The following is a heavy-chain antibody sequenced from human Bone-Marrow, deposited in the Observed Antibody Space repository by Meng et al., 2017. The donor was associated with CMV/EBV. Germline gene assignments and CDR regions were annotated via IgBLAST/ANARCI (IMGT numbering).Heavy chain of an antibody. CDR2: VQYDGSNK. CDR1: GFTFSNYD. Sequence: GESLKISCAASGFTFSNYDIPWVRQAPGKGLEWVAFVQYDGSNKYYADSVKGRFTISRDNSKNTLYLQMNSLRAEDTAVYYCAKDRGGSGWYVDAFDIWGQGTMVTVSS. V-gene: IGHV3-30*02. CDR3: AKDRGGSGWYVDAFDI. D-gene: IGHD6-19*01. J-gene: IGHJ3*02.